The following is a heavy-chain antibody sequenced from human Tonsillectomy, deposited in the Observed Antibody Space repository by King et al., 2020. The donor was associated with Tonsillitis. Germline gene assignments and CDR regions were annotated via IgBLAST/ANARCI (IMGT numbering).Heavy chain of an antibody. CDR2: ITGSGGGT. J-gene: IGHJ4*02. CDR3: AKYFITWYRLHPPDS. V-gene: IGHV3-23*04. D-gene: IGHD6-13*01. Sequence: VQLVESGGGLVQPGGSRRLSCAASGFSFSSYAMSWVRQAPGKGLEWVSAITGSGGGTYYADSVKGRFTISRDNSNNTLYLQMSSLRAEDTAVYYCAKYFITWYRLHPPDSWGQGTLVTVSS. CDR1: GFSFSSYA.